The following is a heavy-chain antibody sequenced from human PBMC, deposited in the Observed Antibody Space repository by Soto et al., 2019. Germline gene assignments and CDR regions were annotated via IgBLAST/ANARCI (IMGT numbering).Heavy chain of an antibody. CDR1: GFTFSSYG. J-gene: IGHJ4*02. D-gene: IGHD4-17*01. V-gene: IGHV3-30*18. CDR2: ISYDGSNK. CDR3: AKDSKRTTVTTPDY. Sequence: GGSLRLSCAASGFTFSSYGMHWVRQAPGKGLEWVAVISYDGSNKYYADSVKGRFTISRDNSKNTLYLQMNSLRAEDTAVYYCAKDSKRTTVTTPDYWGQGTLVTVSS.